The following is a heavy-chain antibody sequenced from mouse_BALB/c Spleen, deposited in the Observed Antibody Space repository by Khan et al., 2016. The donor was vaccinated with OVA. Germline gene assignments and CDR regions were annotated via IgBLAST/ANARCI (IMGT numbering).Heavy chain of an antibody. CDR1: GYTFTSYW. CDR2: IDPSDSET. J-gene: IGHJ3*01. D-gene: IGHD2-2*01. Sequence: QVQLQQPGAELVGPGASVKLSCKASGYTFTSYWMHWVKQRPGKGLEWVGMIDPSDSETHYNQTYKANATCTVDKSSRTAYMQLSSLTSEDSAVDYWARREKYGYDPSWFAYWGQGTLVTVSP. V-gene: IGHV1-52*01. CDR3: ARREKYGYDPSWFAY.